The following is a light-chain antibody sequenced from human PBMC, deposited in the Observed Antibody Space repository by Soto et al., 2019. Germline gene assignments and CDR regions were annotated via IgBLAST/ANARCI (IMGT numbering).Light chain of an antibody. CDR1: QGISSY. V-gene: IGKV1-8*01. J-gene: IGKJ1*01. Sequence: AIRMTQSPSSFSASTIALVTITCRASQGISSYLAWYQQKPGKAPKLLIYAASTLQSGVPSRFSGSGSGTDFTLTISCLQSEDFATYYCQQYYSTLPGFGQGTKVDI. CDR2: AAS. CDR3: QQYYSTLPG.